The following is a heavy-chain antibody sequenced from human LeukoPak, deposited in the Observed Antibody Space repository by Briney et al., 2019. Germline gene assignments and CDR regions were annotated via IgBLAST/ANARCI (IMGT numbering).Heavy chain of an antibody. Sequence: PGGSLRLSCAASGFTFSSYAMSWFRQAPGKGLEWVSAISGSGGSTYYADSVKGRFTISRDNSKNTLYLQMNSLRAEDTAVCYCAKDRGMGKNYYYYGMDVWGQGTTVTVSS. J-gene: IGHJ6*02. CDR3: AKDRGMGKNYYYYGMDV. V-gene: IGHV3-23*01. CDR2: ISGSGGST. CDR1: GFTFSSYA.